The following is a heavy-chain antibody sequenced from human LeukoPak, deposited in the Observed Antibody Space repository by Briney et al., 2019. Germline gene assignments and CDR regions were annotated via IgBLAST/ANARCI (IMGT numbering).Heavy chain of an antibody. CDR2: INPNSGGT. CDR3: ARGDSGYDFLYSDY. J-gene: IGHJ4*02. Sequence: ASVKVSCKASGYTFTSYYMHWVRQAPGQGLEWMGWINPNSGGTNYAQKFQGRVTMTRDTSISTAYMELSSLRSEDTAVYYCARGDSGYDFLYSDYWGQGTLVTVSS. V-gene: IGHV1-2*02. CDR1: GYTFTSYY. D-gene: IGHD5-12*01.